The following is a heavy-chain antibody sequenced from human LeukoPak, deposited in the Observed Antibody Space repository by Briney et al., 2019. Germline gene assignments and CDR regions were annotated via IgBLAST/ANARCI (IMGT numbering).Heavy chain of an antibody. V-gene: IGHV4-34*01. CDR3: ARVPGVYFDFSIGFGSGWFDP. Sequence: SETLSLTCAVYSGSVSGYYWSWIRQPPGKGLEWTGEINHSGSTNYNPSLKSRVTISVDTSKNQFSLKLSSVTAADTAVYYCARVPGVYFDFSIGFGSGWFDPWGQGILVTVSS. D-gene: IGHD3-3*01. CDR1: SGSVSGYY. CDR2: INHSGST. J-gene: IGHJ5*02.